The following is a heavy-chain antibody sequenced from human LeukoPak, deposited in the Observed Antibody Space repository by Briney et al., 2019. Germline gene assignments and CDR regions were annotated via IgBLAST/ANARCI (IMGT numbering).Heavy chain of an antibody. CDR1: GGSISSHY. J-gene: IGHJ3*02. CDR3: ARDRDTSGQSGAFDI. Sequence: PSETLSLNCTVSGGSISSHYWSWIRQPPGKGLEWIGYLYLSGYTDYNPSLKSRVTMSVDTSKNQFSLDLRSVTAADTAIYYCARDRDTSGQSGAFDIWGQGTVVTVSS. CDR2: LYLSGYT. D-gene: IGHD6-19*01. V-gene: IGHV4-59*11.